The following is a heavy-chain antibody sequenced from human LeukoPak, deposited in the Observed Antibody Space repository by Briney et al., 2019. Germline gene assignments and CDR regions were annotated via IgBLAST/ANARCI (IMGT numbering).Heavy chain of an antibody. Sequence: GGSLRLSCTASGFDFGAYWKSWVRQAPGRGLEWVANIKNDGGEELYVDSVMGRFTISRDNAKNSVCLHMSSLRAEDTAVYYCVRDWRDGYDTDFDYWGQGTLVTVSS. CDR1: GFDFGAYW. D-gene: IGHD5-12*01. V-gene: IGHV3-7*01. CDR3: VRDWRDGYDTDFDY. J-gene: IGHJ4*02. CDR2: IKNDGGEE.